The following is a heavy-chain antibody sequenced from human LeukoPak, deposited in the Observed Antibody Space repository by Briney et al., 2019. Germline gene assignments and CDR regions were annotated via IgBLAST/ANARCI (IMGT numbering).Heavy chain of an antibody. Sequence: SETLSLTCSVSDYSISSGYYWGWIRQPPGKGLEWIGSIYHSGSTYYNPSLKSRVTISVDTSKNQFSLKLSSVTAADTAVYYCARDPALVVVPLNWFDPWGQGTLVTVSS. CDR2: IYHSGST. CDR1: DYSISSGYY. J-gene: IGHJ5*02. CDR3: ARDPALVVVPLNWFDP. D-gene: IGHD2-15*01. V-gene: IGHV4-38-2*02.